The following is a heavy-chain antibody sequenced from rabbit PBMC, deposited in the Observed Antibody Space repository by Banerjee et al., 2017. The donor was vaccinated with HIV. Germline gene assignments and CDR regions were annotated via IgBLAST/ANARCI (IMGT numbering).Heavy chain of an antibody. CDR3: AGDPWSGWNL. D-gene: IGHD4-1*01. CDR1: GFSFSNKYV. J-gene: IGHJ4*01. V-gene: IGHV1S45*01. Sequence: QQQLEESGGDLVKPEGSLTLTCTASGFSFSNKYVMCWVRQAPGKGLEWIACINTSSGNTVYASWAKGRFTISKASWTTVTLQMTSLTVADTATYFCAGDPWSGWNLWGPGTLVTVS. CDR2: INTSSGNT.